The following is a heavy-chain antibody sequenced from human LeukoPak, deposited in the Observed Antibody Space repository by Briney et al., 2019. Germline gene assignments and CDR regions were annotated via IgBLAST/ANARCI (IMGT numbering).Heavy chain of an antibody. CDR1: GGSISSSIYY. V-gene: IGHV4-39*07. CDR3: ARRSYDTRRGGWFDP. J-gene: IGHJ5*02. CDR2: VFYNGAT. D-gene: IGHD3-10*01. Sequence: SETLSLTCIVSGGSISSSIYYWAWVRQPPGKGLEWIGTVFYNGATQYSPSLRSRVTISIDTSTNQFSLKLSSVTAADTAVYYCARRSYDTRRGGWFDPWGQGTLVTVSS.